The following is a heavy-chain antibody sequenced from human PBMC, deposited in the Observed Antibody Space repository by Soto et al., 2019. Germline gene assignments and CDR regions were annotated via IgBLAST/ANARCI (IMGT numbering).Heavy chain of an antibody. J-gene: IGHJ4*02. Sequence: SETLSLTCTVSGGSISPYYWSWIRQPPGKGLEWIGYIYYSGSTNYNPSLKSRVTISVDTSKNQFSLKLSSVTAADTAVYYCARFNIGYDQPHFDYWGQGTLVTVSS. CDR1: GGSISPYY. D-gene: IGHD5-12*01. CDR2: IYYSGST. V-gene: IGHV4-59*01. CDR3: ARFNIGYDQPHFDY.